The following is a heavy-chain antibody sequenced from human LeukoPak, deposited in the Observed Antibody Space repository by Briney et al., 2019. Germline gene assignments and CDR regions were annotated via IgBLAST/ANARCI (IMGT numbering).Heavy chain of an antibody. V-gene: IGHV1-2*02. J-gene: IGHJ5*02. D-gene: IGHD3-3*01. CDR1: GYTFTGYY. Sequence: GASVKVSCKASGYTFTGYYMHWVRQAPGQGLEWMGWINPNSGGTNYAQKFQGRVTMTRDTSISTAYMELSRLRSDDTAVYYCARVGYRVVKLNWFDPWGQGTLVTGSS. CDR2: INPNSGGT. CDR3: ARVGYRVVKLNWFDP.